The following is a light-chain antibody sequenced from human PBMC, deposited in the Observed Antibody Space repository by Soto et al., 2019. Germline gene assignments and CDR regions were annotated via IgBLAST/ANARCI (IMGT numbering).Light chain of an antibody. CDR1: QRIGNL. CDR2: TAS. CDR3: QQSYTTLWT. J-gene: IGKJ1*01. Sequence: DIQMTQSPSSLTASVGDSVTITCRASQRIGNLLNWYQQKPGKAPKLIIHTASTLQTGVPSRFTGSGSGTDFSLTINSLQPEDFATYYCQQSYTTLWTFGQGSKV. V-gene: IGKV1-39*01.